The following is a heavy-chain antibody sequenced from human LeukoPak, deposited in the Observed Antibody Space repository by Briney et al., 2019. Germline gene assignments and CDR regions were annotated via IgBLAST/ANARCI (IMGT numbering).Heavy chain of an antibody. J-gene: IGHJ6*03. V-gene: IGHV3-21*01. CDR2: ISSSSSYI. D-gene: IGHD3-10*01. CDR3: ARDDSDWWVRGSGYMDV. CDR1: GFTFSSYE. Sequence: KAGGSLRLSCAASGFTFSSYEMNWVRQAPGKGLEWVSSISSSSSYIYYADSVKGRFTISRDNAKNSLYLQMNSPRAEDTAVYFCARDDSDWWVRGSGYMDVWGKGTTVTVSS.